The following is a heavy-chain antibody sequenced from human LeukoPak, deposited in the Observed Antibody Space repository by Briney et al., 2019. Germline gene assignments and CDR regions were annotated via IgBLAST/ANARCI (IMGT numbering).Heavy chain of an antibody. D-gene: IGHD1/OR15-1a*01. J-gene: IGHJ6*02. Sequence: GGSLRLSCAASGFTFSSYWMHWVRQAPGKGLVWVSRINSDGSSTSYADSVKGRFTISRDNAKNTLYLQMNSLRGEDTALYYCAKATGTNYYYYGMDVWGQGTAVTVSS. CDR2: INSDGSST. V-gene: IGHV3-74*01. CDR1: GFTFSSYW. CDR3: AKATGTNYYYYGMDV.